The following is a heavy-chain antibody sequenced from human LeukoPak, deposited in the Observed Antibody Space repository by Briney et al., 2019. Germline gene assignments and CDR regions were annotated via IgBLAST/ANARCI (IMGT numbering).Heavy chain of an antibody. Sequence: GGSLRLSCAPSGFTFSRHGMHWVRQAPGKGLEWVAIISNDGSRKYYAHTVEGRFTISRDNSKNTLYLQMDSLRAEDTAVYYCARDRAWNYFDYWGQGTLVTVSS. V-gene: IGHV3-30*03. CDR1: GFTFSRHG. CDR3: ARDRAWNYFDY. J-gene: IGHJ4*02. CDR2: ISNDGSRK. D-gene: IGHD3-3*01.